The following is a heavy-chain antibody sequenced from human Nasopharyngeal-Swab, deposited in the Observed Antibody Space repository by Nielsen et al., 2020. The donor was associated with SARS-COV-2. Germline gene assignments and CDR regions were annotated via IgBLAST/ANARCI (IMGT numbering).Heavy chain of an antibody. CDR2: IPYDGSNK. CDR1: GFTFGSYG. J-gene: IGHJ4*02. Sequence: GGYLRLCCAASGFTFGSYGMHWVRQAPGKGLEWVAVIPYDGSNKYYADSVKGRSTISRDNSKNTLYLQMNSLRAEDTAVYYCAKMLTSDYGDYDNLDYWGQGTLVTVSS. D-gene: IGHD4-17*01. CDR3: AKMLTSDYGDYDNLDY. V-gene: IGHV3-30*18.